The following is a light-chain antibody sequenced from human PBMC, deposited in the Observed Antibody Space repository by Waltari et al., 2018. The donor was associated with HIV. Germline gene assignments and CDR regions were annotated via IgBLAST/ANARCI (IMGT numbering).Light chain of an antibody. CDR3: QSYGSSLRVGV. V-gene: IGLV1-40*01. CDR2: NNS. Sequence: QSVLTQPPSVSGAPGQRVTISSTGRSSNIGAGYDVHWYQQFPGTAPKLLIYNNSNRPSGVPYRFSVSKSGTSASLAITGLQAEDEAYYYCQSYGSSLRVGVFGGGTKLTVL. CDR1: SSNIGAGYD. J-gene: IGLJ3*02.